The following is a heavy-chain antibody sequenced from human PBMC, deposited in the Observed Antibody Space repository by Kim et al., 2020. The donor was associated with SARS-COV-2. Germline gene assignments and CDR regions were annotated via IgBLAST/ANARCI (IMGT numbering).Heavy chain of an antibody. V-gene: IGHV5-10-1*01. J-gene: IGHJ4*02. CDR1: GYSFTSYW. D-gene: IGHD6-19*01. CDR2: IDPSDSYT. Sequence: GESPKISCKGSGYSFTSYWISWVRQMPGKGLEWMGRIDPSDSYTNYSPSFQGHVTISADKSISTAYLQWSSLKASDTAMYYCARPDPGIAVAGTIWGQGTLVTVSS. CDR3: ARPDPGIAVAGTI.